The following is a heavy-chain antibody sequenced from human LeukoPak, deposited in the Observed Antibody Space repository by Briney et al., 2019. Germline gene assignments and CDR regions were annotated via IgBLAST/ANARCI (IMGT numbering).Heavy chain of an antibody. CDR1: GYTFNRLY. V-gene: IGHV1-46*02. CDR2: INPSGDRT. Sequence: GASVRVSSTASGYTFNRLYMHWGRQAPGQRRERMGIINPSGDRTTYAQKFQGRANMTTDTSTSTFYMELSSLRFEDTAVYYCARPARTSWFYYYGMDVWGQGTTVTVSS. CDR3: ARPARTSWFYYYGMDV. D-gene: IGHD6-13*01. J-gene: IGHJ6*02.